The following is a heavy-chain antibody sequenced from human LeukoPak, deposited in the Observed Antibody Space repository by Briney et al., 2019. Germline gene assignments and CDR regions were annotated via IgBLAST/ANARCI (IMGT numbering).Heavy chain of an antibody. CDR1: GYTFTTYD. CDR3: ARGLGDYYDTSGYYYAVPAH. Sequence: ASVKVSCNSSGYTFTTYDITWERHATGQGLEWMGWMNPNSGDTACAQKYQGRVAMTRDTSIGTAYMELRSLRSEDTAVYCCARGLGDYYDTSGYYYAVPAHWGQGTLVTVSS. D-gene: IGHD3-22*01. V-gene: IGHV1-8*01. CDR2: MNPNSGDT. J-gene: IGHJ4*02.